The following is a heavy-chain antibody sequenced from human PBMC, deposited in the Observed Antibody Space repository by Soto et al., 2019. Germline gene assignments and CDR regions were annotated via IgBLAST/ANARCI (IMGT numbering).Heavy chain of an antibody. CDR3: ARDLYYGSGSPHAPYYDYGMDV. CDR1: VWSLSSYA. Sequence: LVKGSCKASVWSLSSYAGSCRRQDPGQGLEWMGGIIPIFGTANYAQKFQGRVTITADESTSTAYMELSSLRSEGTAVYYCARDLYYGSGSPHAPYYDYGMDVWGEGTTVTVSS. V-gene: IGHV1-69*01. CDR2: IIPIFGTA. D-gene: IGHD3-10*01. J-gene: IGHJ6*04.